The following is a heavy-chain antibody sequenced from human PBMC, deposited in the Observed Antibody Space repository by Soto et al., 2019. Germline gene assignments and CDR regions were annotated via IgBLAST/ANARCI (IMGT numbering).Heavy chain of an antibody. Sequence: QVQLQESGPGLVKPSQTLSLTCTVSGCSVSSGGYYWSWIRQHPGKGLEWIGYIYYSGSTYYNPSLKSRITIALDTSKNQFSLKLSSVTAADTAVYYCARATSFSGHHGYWGQGTLVTVSS. CDR2: IYYSGST. D-gene: IGHD2-8*02. J-gene: IGHJ4*02. V-gene: IGHV4-31*03. CDR3: ARATSFSGHHGY. CDR1: GCSVSSGGYY.